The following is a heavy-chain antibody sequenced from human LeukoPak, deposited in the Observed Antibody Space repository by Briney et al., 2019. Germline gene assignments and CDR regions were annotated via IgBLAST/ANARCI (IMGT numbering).Heavy chain of an antibody. D-gene: IGHD2-15*01. CDR1: GFTFRSYE. CDR2: ISNSGSNR. J-gene: IGHJ3*01. CDR3: ARELGVCSGGSCDAYDL. V-gene: IGHV3-48*03. Sequence: GGSLRLSCVGSGFTFRSYEMNCVRQAPGKGVEWVSFISNSGSNRYYIDSVKGRFTISRDNPKNALYLQMNSLRPEDTALYYCARELGVCSGGSCDAYDLWGQGTMVTVSS.